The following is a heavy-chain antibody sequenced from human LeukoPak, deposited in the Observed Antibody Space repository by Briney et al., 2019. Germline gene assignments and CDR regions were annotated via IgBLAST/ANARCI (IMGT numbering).Heavy chain of an antibody. CDR2: INPNSGGT. Sequence: ASVKVSCKASGYTFTGYYMHWVRQAPGQGLEWMGWINPNSGGTNYAQKFQGRVTMTRDTSTSTVYMELSSLRSEDTAVYYCTRNGYNWFDYWGQGTLVTVSS. V-gene: IGHV1-2*02. D-gene: IGHD5-24*01. CDR3: TRNGYNWFDY. CDR1: GYTFTGYY. J-gene: IGHJ4*02.